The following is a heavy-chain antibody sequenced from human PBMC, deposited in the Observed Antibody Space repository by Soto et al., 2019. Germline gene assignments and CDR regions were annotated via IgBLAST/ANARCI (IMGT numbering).Heavy chain of an antibody. CDR3: ARDSEGTGNGGMDV. V-gene: IGHV1-69*13. Sequence: GASVKVSCKASGGTFSSYAISWVRQAPGQGLEWMGGIIPIFGTANYAQKFQGRVTITADESTSTAYMELSSLRSEDTAVYYCARDSEGTGNGGMDVWGQGTTVTVSS. CDR1: GGTFSSYA. J-gene: IGHJ6*02. CDR2: IIPIFGTA. D-gene: IGHD7-27*01.